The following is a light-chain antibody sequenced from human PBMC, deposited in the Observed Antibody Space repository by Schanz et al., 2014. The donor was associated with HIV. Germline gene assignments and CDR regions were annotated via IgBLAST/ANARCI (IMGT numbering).Light chain of an antibody. V-gene: IGLV1-40*01. CDR1: SSNIGAGYD. CDR3: ISYTSDTVL. CDR2: GNN. Sequence: QSVLTQPPSVSGAPWQRVTISCTGTSSNIGAGYDVHWYQQIPGTAPKLLISGNNNRPSGVPDRFSGSKSGTSASLAITGLQDEDEADYYCISYTSDTVLFGGGTKVTVL. J-gene: IGLJ2*01.